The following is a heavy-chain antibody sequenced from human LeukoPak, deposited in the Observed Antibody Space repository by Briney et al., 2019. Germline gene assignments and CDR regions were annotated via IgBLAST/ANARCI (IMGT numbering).Heavy chain of an antibody. Sequence: GESLKISCKGSGFTFSIYSMNWVRQAPGKGLEWVSYITSDRRTISYADPVKGRFTISRDNDKRLLYLQMDSLRAGDTAVYYCARSTSGTFDHWGQGMLVTVSS. D-gene: IGHD5/OR15-5a*01. J-gene: IGHJ4*02. CDR3: ARSTSGTFDH. CDR1: GFTFSIYS. V-gene: IGHV3-48*01. CDR2: ITSDRRTI.